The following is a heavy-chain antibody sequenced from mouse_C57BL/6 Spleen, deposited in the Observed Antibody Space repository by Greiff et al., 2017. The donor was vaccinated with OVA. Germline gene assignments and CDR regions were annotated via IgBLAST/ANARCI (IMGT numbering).Heavy chain of an antibody. V-gene: IGHV2-6-1*01. CDR3: ARHYYDYGYWYFDV. J-gene: IGHJ1*03. CDR1: GFSLTSYG. D-gene: IGHD2-4*01. Sequence: VKVVESGPGLVAPSQSLSITCTVSGFSLTSYGVHWVRQPPGKGLEWLVVIWSDGSTTYNSALKSRLSISKDNSKSQVFLKMNSLQTDDTAMYYCARHYYDYGYWYFDVWGTGTTVTVSS. CDR2: IWSDGST.